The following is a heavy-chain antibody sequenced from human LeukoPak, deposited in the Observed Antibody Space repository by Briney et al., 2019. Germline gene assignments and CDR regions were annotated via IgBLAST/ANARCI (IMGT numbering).Heavy chain of an antibody. CDR3: ARDLEAAGTRVGGNNYYYYGSDV. Sequence: ASVKVSCKASGYTFTGYYIHWVRQAPGQGLEWMGRINPNSGGTNYAQKFQGRVTMTRDTSTSTAYMELSRLRSEDTAVYYCARDLEAAGTRVGGNNYYYYGSDVWGRGTTVTVSS. CDR1: GYTFTGYY. J-gene: IGHJ6*02. V-gene: IGHV1-2*02. CDR2: INPNSGGT. D-gene: IGHD6-13*01.